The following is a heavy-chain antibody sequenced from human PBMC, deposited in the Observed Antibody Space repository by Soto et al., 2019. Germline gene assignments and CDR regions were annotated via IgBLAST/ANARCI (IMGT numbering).Heavy chain of an antibody. CDR1: GYTFNIYG. CDR3: ARAYDMRAVGVHV. Sequence: QVQLVQSGAEVKERGASVKVSCKASGYTFNIYGIYSVRQAPGQGLQWMGWISVYNGNTKYAEKLQGRVTMTTDTSTSTAYMELRSLRSDDTAVSYCARAYDMRAVGVHVWGQGTTVTVSS. J-gene: IGHJ6*02. CDR2: ISVYNGNT. V-gene: IGHV1-18*01. D-gene: IGHD3-9*01.